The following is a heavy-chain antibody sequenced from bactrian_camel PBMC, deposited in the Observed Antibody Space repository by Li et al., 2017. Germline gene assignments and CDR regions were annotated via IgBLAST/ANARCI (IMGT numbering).Heavy chain of an antibody. Sequence: HVQLVESGGGSVQAGGSLRLSCAASGTMLSRNCLGWFRQIPGKEREEVAAMTASEGALGVIADSVKGRFTISRDNTNHTIILQMSGLKPEDTAMYYCAASKLNYCVLESSFFQWWGQGTQVTVS. J-gene: IGHJ4*01. V-gene: IGHV3-3*01. CDR3: AASKLNYCVLESSFFQW. CDR2: MTASEGALG. D-gene: IGHD4*01. CDR1: GTMLSRNC.